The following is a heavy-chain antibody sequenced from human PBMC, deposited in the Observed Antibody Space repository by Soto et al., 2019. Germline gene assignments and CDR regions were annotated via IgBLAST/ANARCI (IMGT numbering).Heavy chain of an antibody. Sequence: PSETLSLTCTVSGGSISSGDYYWSWIRQPPGKGLEWIGYIYYSGSTYYNPSLKSRVTISVDTSKNQFSLKLRSVTAADTAVYYCARVQYGDFGLFSFDSWGRGSLVTVSS. CDR1: GGSISSGDYY. CDR3: ARVQYGDFGLFSFDS. J-gene: IGHJ4*02. D-gene: IGHD4-17*01. CDR2: IYYSGST. V-gene: IGHV4-30-4*02.